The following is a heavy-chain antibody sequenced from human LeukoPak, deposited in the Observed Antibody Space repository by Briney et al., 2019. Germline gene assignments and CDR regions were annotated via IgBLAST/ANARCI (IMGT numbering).Heavy chain of an antibody. CDR3: ARGYYDSSGYYFDY. CDR2: INHSGST. Sequence: SETLSLTCAVYGGSFSGYYWSWIRQPPGKGLEWIGEINHSGSTNYNPSLKSRVTISVDTSKNQFTLKLSSVTAADTAVYYCARGYYDSSGYYFDYWGQGTLVTVSS. D-gene: IGHD3-22*01. J-gene: IGHJ4*02. V-gene: IGHV4-34*01. CDR1: GGSFSGYY.